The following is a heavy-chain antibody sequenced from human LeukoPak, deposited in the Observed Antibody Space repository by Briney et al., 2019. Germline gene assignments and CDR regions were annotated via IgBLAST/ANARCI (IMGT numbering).Heavy chain of an antibody. Sequence: GEFLKISCKGSGYSFTSYWIGWVRQMPGKGLEWMGIIYPGDSDTRYSPSFQGQVTISADKSISTAYLQWSSLKASDTAMYYCARPKKGYYDGSGPFDYWGQGTLVTVSS. V-gene: IGHV5-51*01. D-gene: IGHD3-22*01. CDR3: ARPKKGYYDGSGPFDY. CDR2: IYPGDSDT. CDR1: GYSFTSYW. J-gene: IGHJ4*02.